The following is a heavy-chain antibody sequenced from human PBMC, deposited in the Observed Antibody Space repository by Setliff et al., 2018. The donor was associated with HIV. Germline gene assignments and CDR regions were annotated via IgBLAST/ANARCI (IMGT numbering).Heavy chain of an antibody. CDR3: ARARRAGSGPKYFQH. CDR2: ICYRGNT. D-gene: IGHD2-15*01. CDR1: GGSISTNSYY. Sequence: SETLSLTCTVSGGSISTNSYYWGWIRQPSRKGLEWIGRICYRGNTYYNPPLKSRLTISVDTSKNQFSLKLSSVTAADTAVYYCARARRAGSGPKYFQHWGQGTLVTVSS. J-gene: IGHJ1*01. V-gene: IGHV4-39*01.